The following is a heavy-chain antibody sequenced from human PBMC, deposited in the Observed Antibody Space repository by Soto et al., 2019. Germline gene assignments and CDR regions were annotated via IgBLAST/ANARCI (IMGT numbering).Heavy chain of an antibody. J-gene: IGHJ4*02. CDR2: FDPEDGET. V-gene: IGHV1-24*01. CDR3: ATFVRPLQPKLRYFDWLSRRAYYFDY. D-gene: IGHD3-9*01. Sequence: ASVKVSCKVSGYTLTELSMHWVRQAPGKGLEWMGGFDPEDGETIYAQKFQGRVTMTEDTSTDTAYMELSSLRSEDTAVYYCATFVRPLQPKLRYFDWLSRRAYYFDYWGQGTLVTVSS. CDR1: GYTLTELS.